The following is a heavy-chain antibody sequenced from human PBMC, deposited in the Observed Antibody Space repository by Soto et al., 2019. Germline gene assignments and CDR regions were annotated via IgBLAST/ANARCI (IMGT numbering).Heavy chain of an antibody. Sequence: PSETLSLTCAVSGGSISSGGYSWSWIRQPPGKGLEWIGYMYHSGSTYYNPSLKSRVTISVDTSKNQFSLKLSSVTAADTAVYYCQERGERPQIYFDYWGQGTLVTVPS. V-gene: IGHV4-30-2*01. CDR2: MYHSGST. J-gene: IGHJ4*02. CDR1: GGSISSGGYS. CDR3: QERGERPQIYFDY. D-gene: IGHD1-1*01.